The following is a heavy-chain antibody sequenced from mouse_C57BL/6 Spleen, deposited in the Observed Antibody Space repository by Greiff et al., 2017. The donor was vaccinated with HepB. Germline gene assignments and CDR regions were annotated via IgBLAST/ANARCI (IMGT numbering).Heavy chain of an antibody. D-gene: IGHD4-1*01. CDR2: IYPRSGNT. J-gene: IGHJ2*01. V-gene: IGHV1-81*01. Sequence: QVQLQQSGAELARPGASVKLSCKASGYTFTSYGISWVKQRTGQGLEWIGEIYPRSGNTYYNDKFKGKATLTADKSSSTAYMELRSLTSEDSAVYFCAVEGNWGYWGQGTTLTVSS. CDR3: AVEGNWGY. CDR1: GYTFTSYG.